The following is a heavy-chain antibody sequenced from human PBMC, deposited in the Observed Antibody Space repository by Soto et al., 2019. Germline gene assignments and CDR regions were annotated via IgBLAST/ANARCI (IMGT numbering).Heavy chain of an antibody. Sequence: SVKVSCKASGGTFSSYRFNWVRQARGQGLEWLGGIVPIYRTADYAQKFQGRATITADESTRTVYLELSSLKSQDTALYYCARDSGAKLSSSWGQGTLVTVSS. CDR1: GGTFSSYR. V-gene: IGHV1-69*13. D-gene: IGHD6-13*01. J-gene: IGHJ4*02. CDR2: IVPIYRTA. CDR3: ARDSGAKLSSS.